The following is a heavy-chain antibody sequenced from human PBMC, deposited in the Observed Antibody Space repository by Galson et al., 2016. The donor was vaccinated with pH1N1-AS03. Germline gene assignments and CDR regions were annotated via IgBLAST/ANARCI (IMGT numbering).Heavy chain of an antibody. CDR1: GFPFSTYW. J-gene: IGHJ4*02. CDR2: INTDGSST. D-gene: IGHD3-16*01. Sequence: SLRLSCAASGFPFSTYWMHWVRQVPGKGPVWISRINTDGSSTDYADSVKGRFTISRDNAKEMVYLQMNRLRADDTAVYYRARGGDDYIWGSYSGDYWGQGILVTVSS. V-gene: IGHV3-74*01. CDR3: ARGGDDYIWGSYSGDY.